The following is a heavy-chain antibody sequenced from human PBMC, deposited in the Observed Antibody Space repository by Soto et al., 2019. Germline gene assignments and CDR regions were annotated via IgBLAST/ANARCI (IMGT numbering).Heavy chain of an antibody. CDR2: ISSSGSFI. D-gene: IGHD6-19*01. V-gene: IGHV3-21*01. J-gene: IGHJ6*02. CDR3: ARGPDEYSSFSPYDGMDV. CDR1: EFTFSNYN. Sequence: PGGSLRLSCGASEFTFSNYNMNWVRQAPGKGLEWVSSISSSGSFIYYADSVKGRFTISRDNAKDSLYLQMNTLRAEDTAVYYCARGPDEYSSFSPYDGMDVWGQGTTVTVSS.